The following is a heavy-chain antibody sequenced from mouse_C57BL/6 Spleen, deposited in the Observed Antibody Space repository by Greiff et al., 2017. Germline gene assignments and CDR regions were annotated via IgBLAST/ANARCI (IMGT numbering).Heavy chain of an antibody. CDR1: GFNIKDDY. J-gene: IGHJ4*01. CDR3: TTRSIYAMDY. D-gene: IGHD2-10*02. CDR2: IDPENGDT. Sequence: EVQLQESGAELVRPGASVKLSCTASGFNIKDDYMHWVKQRPEQGLEWIGWIDPENGDTEYASKFQGKATITADTSSNTAYLQLSSRTSEDTAVYYCTTRSIYAMDYWGQGTSVTVSS. V-gene: IGHV14-4*01.